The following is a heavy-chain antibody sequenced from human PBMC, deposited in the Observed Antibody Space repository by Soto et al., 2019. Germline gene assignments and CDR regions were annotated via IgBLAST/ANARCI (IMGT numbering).Heavy chain of an antibody. Sequence: EVQLVESGGGLVEPGRSLRLSCTASGFTFGAYSMSWFRQAPGKGLEWVSFIRRTVSGATAEYAASVKGRFTISRDDSNSMLYLQMSSLKSEDTGVYYCARERSSSLWRVGYYYYGMDVWGQGTTVTVSS. CDR1: GFTFGAYS. CDR3: ARERSSSLWRVGYYYYGMDV. V-gene: IGHV3-49*03. J-gene: IGHJ6*02. D-gene: IGHD6-13*01. CDR2: IRRTVSGATA.